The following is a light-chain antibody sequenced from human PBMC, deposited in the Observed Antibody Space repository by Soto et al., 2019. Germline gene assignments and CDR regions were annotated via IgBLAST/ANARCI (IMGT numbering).Light chain of an antibody. CDR1: QSVSSN. J-gene: IGKJ2*01. CDR2: GAS. V-gene: IGKV3-15*01. Sequence: EIVMTQSPATLSVSPGERATLSCRASQSVSSNLAWYQQKPGQAPRLLIYGASTRATGIPARFSGSGSGTEFTLTISILQSEDFAVYYCQQYNNWPPRDTFGQGTKLEIK. CDR3: QQYNNWPPRDT.